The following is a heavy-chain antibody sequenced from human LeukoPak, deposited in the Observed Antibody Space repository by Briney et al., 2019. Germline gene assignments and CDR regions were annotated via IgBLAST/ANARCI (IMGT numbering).Heavy chain of an antibody. CDR3: ARGTMMVGP. D-gene: IGHD3-22*01. J-gene: IGHJ5*02. V-gene: IGHV4-59*01. Sequence: SETLSLTCTVSGGSISNYYWSWIRQPPGKGLDWIGFIYYSGSTTYNPSLKSRVTISVDTSKNQFSLKLSSVTAADTAVYYCARGTMMVGPWGQGTLVTVSS. CDR1: GGSISNYY. CDR2: IYYSGST.